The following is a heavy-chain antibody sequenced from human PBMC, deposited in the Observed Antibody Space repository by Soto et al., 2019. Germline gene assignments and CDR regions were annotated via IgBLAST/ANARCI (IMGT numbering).Heavy chain of an antibody. J-gene: IGHJ4*02. V-gene: IGHV3-7*01. D-gene: IGHD5-18*01. Sequence: ASGTLSLTCTVSGGSISSYYWSWVRQVPGKGLEWVACIKKDGSEEYYVDSVRGRFTISRDNAKNSLYLQMNSLRAEDTAVYYCAGLDTSMVKTPGYWGQGTLVTVSS. CDR2: IKKDGSEE. CDR3: AGLDTSMVKTPGY. CDR1: GGSISSYY.